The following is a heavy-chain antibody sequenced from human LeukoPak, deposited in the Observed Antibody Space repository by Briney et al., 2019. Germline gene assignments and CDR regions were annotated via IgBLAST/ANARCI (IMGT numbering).Heavy chain of an antibody. V-gene: IGHV3-33*01. D-gene: IGHD3-10*01. J-gene: IGHJ2*01. Sequence: QPGRSVSLSCAASGFSFSSYGMRWVRQAPGKGLEWVAVIWYDGSNKYYVDSVKGRFTISRDNSKNTLYLQTNSLRVEDTAVYYCARRRSDYFDLWGRGTLVTVSS. CDR1: GFSFSSYG. CDR2: IWYDGSNK. CDR3: ARRRSDYFDL.